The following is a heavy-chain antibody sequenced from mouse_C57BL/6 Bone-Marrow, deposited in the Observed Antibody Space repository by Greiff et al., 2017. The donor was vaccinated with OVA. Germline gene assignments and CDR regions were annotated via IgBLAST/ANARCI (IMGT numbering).Heavy chain of an antibody. D-gene: IGHD2-4*01. CDR2: INYDGSST. J-gene: IGHJ1*03. CDR3: ARLRLRRGYFDV. Sequence: EVQLQQSEGGLVQPGSSMKLSCTASGFTFSDYYMAWVRQVPEKGLEWVANINYDGSSTYYLDSLKSRFIISRDNAKNILYLQMSSLKSEDTATYYGARLRLRRGYFDVWGTGTTVTVSS. V-gene: IGHV5-16*01. CDR1: GFTFSDYY.